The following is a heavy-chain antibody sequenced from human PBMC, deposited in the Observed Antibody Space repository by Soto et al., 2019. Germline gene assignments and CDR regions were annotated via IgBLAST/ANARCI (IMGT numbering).Heavy chain of an antibody. CDR1: GFSLSSSAVG. V-gene: IGHV2-5*02. Sequence: SGPTLVNPTQTLTLTCTFSGFSLSSSAVGVGWIRQPPGKALEWLALTYWDDDNRYSPSLNSRLTIAKDTSKSQVVLTMTNMDPVDTATYFFAHTPGGYDLFDFWGQGTLVTVSS. CDR3: AHTPGGYDLFDF. D-gene: IGHD5-12*01. J-gene: IGHJ4*02. CDR2: TYWDDDN.